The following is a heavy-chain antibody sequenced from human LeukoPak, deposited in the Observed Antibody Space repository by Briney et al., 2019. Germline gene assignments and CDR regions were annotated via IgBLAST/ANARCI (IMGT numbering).Heavy chain of an antibody. CDR3: AKKAADETS. J-gene: IGHJ5*02. CDR1: GFTFSSYE. Sequence: GGSLRLSCAASGFTFSSYEMNWVRQAPGKGLEWVSYISSSGSTIYYADSVKGRFTISRDNSKNTLYLQMNSLRAEDTAVYYCAKKAADETSWGQGTLVTVSS. V-gene: IGHV3-48*03. D-gene: IGHD6-13*01. CDR2: ISSSGSTI.